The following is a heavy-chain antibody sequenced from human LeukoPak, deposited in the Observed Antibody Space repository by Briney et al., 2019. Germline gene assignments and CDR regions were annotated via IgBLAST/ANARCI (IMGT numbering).Heavy chain of an antibody. CDR3: ARAGGSILRYFDWFPGWFDP. Sequence: GGSLRLSCAASGFTFSSYWMSWVRQAPGKGLEWVANIKQDGSEKYYVDSVKGRFTISRDNAKNSLYLQMNSLKAEDTAVYYCARAGGSILRYFDWFPGWFDPWGQGTLVTVSS. CDR1: GFTFSSYW. J-gene: IGHJ5*02. CDR2: IKQDGSEK. V-gene: IGHV3-7*01. D-gene: IGHD3-9*01.